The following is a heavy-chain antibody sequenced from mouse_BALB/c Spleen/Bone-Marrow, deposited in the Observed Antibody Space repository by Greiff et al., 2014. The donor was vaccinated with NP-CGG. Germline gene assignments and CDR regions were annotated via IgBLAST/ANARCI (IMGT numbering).Heavy chain of an antibody. Sequence: QVQLKESGPGLVALSQSLSITCTVSGFSLTSYGVHWVRQPPGKGLEWLGVIWAGGSTNYNSALMSRLSISKDNSKSQVFLKMNSLQTDDTAMYYCARSTMITEGFAYWGQGTLVTVSA. CDR3: ARSTMITEGFAY. CDR2: IWAGGST. V-gene: IGHV2-9*02. J-gene: IGHJ3*01. CDR1: GFSLTSYG. D-gene: IGHD2-4*01.